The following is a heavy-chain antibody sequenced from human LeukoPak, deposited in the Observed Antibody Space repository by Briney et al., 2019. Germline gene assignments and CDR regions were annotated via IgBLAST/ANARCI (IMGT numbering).Heavy chain of an antibody. CDR2: IRSKGNSYAT. J-gene: IGHJ4*02. D-gene: IGHD4/OR15-4a*01. V-gene: IGHV3-73*01. CDR3: TRFVYGAPADETGGH. CDR1: GFTFGGSA. Sequence: GGSLRLTCAASGFTFGGSAMHWVRQASGKGLEWVGRIRSKGNSYATEYAASVKGRFIISRDDSKNTAYLQMNSLKTEDTAVYFCTRFVYGAPADETGGHWGQGTLVTVSS.